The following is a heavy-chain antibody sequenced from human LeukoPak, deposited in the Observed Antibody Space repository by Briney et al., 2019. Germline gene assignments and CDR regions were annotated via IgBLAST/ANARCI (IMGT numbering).Heavy chain of an antibody. CDR2: ISGSGGSI. CDR1: GFTFSNYA. V-gene: IGHV3-23*01. D-gene: IGHD5-24*01. CDR3: AKGEGGYNYYFDY. Sequence: GGSLRLSCTASGFTFSNYAMSWVRQAPGKGLEWVSGISGSGGSIRYADSVKGRFIISRDNSKNTLYLQMNSLRAEDTAVYYCAKGEGGYNYYFDYWGQETLVTVSS. J-gene: IGHJ4*02.